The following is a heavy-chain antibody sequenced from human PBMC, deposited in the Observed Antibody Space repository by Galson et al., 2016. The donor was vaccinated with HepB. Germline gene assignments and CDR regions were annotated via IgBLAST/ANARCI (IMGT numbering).Heavy chain of an antibody. D-gene: IGHD6-19*01. CDR3: ARSSSGWFASDY. Sequence: SVKVSCKASGFNFNDYGIHWVRQAPGQGLEWMGWISAYNGDIRYAGRLQGRVTMTTDTSTSTTYMELRSLRSDDTAVYYCARSSSGWFASDYWGQGTLITVSS. CDR2: ISAYNGDI. V-gene: IGHV1-18*01. CDR1: GFNFNDYG. J-gene: IGHJ4*02.